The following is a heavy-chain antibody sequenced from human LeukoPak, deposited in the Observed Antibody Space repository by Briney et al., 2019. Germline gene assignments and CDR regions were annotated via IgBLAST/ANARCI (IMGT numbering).Heavy chain of an antibody. J-gene: IGHJ6*02. D-gene: IGHD5-24*01. CDR1: GGSISSGGYS. Sequence: PSQTLSLTCTVSGGSISSGGYSWSWIRQHPGKGLEWIGYIYYSGSTYYNPSLKSRVTISVDTSKNQFSLKLSSVTAADTAVYYCARGWPPYYYGMDVWGQGTTVTVSS. V-gene: IGHV4-31*03. CDR2: IYYSGST. CDR3: ARGWPPYYYGMDV.